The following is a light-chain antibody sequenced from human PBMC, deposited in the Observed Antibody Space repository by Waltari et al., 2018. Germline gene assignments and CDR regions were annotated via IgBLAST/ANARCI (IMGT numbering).Light chain of an antibody. Sequence: SYELTQPPSVSVSPAQTARTTCSGDALPRQYAYWFQQKSGQAPVLIIYEDNKRPSGIPERFSASTSGTMATLTISGAQVEDEDDYYAFSKDRSGYHRVVLDGGTKLTV. V-gene: IGLV3-10*03. CDR3: FSKDRSGYHRVV. J-gene: IGLJ2*01. CDR2: EDN. CDR1: ALPRQY.